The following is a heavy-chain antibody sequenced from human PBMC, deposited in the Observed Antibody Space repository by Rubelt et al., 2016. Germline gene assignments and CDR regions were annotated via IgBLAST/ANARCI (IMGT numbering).Heavy chain of an antibody. CDR3: AREAYSGRYPLIDY. CDR2: ISAYNGNT. Sequence: QVQLVQSGAEVKKPGASVKVSCKASGYTFTTYGINWVRQAPGQGLEWMGWISAYNGNTNHAQKLQGRVTRTTDTSTSTAYMELRSLRSDDTAVYYWAREAYSGRYPLIDYWGQGTLVTVSS. CDR1: GYTFTTYG. V-gene: IGHV1-18*01. D-gene: IGHD1-26*01. J-gene: IGHJ4*02.